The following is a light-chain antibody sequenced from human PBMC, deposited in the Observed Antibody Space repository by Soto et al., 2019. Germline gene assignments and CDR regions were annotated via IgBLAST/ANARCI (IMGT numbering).Light chain of an antibody. CDR2: GNS. CDR1: SSNIGAGYG. J-gene: IGLJ3*02. Sequence: QSVLTQPPSVSGAPGQRVTISCTGSSSNIGAGYGVHWYQQLPGTAPKLLIYGNSNRPSGVPDRFSGSKSGTSASLAITGLQAEDEADYSCQSYDSSLSGWVFGGGTTLTVL. V-gene: IGLV1-40*01. CDR3: QSYDSSLSGWV.